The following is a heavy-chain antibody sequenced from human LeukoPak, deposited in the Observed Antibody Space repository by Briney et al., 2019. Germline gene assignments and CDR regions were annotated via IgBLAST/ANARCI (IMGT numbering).Heavy chain of an antibody. D-gene: IGHD6-13*01. V-gene: IGHV5-51*01. CDR1: GYSFTSYW. CDR2: IYPGDSDT. CDR3: ARSPAIAAAVTQKYYYYYGMDV. Sequence: GESLKISCKGSGYSFTSYWIGWVRQMPGKGLEWMGIIYPGDSDTRYSPSFQGQVTISADKSISTAYLQWSSLKASDTAMYYCARSPAIAAAVTQKYYYYYGMDVWGQGTTVTVSS. J-gene: IGHJ6*02.